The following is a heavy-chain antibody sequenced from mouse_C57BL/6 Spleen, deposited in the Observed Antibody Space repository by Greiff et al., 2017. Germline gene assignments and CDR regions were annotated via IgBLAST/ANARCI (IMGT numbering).Heavy chain of an antibody. CDR3: ARSNGSISYAMDY. J-gene: IGHJ4*01. Sequence: QVQLKESGAELAKPGASVKLSCKASGYTFTSYWMHWVKQRPGQGLEWIGYINPSSGYTKYNQKFKDKATLTADKSSSTAYMQLSSLTYEDSAVYYCARSNGSISYAMDYWGQGTSVTVSS. CDR2: INPSSGYT. D-gene: IGHD1-1*01. V-gene: IGHV1-7*01. CDR1: GYTFTSYW.